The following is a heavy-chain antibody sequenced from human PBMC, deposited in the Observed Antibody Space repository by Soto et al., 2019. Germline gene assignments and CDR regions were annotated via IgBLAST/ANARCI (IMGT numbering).Heavy chain of an antibody. CDR1: GGSITSIASY. CDR2: IYYSGST. V-gene: IGHV4-39*01. Sequence: PSETLSLTCTVSGGSITSIASYWGWIRQPPGKGLEWIGTIYYSGSTYYNPSLQSRVTISVDTSKNQFSLKLSSVTAADTAVYYCARHKGGYYSGVDVWGQGTTVTVSS. CDR3: ARHKGGYYSGVDV. D-gene: IGHD3-16*01. J-gene: IGHJ6*02.